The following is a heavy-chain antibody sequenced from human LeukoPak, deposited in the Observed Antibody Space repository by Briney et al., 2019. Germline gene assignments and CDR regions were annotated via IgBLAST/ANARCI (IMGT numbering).Heavy chain of an antibody. Sequence: GESLKISCKGPGCSFTSYWIGWVRQMPGKGLEWMGIIYPGDSDTRYSPSFQGQVTISADKSISTAYLQWSSLKASDTAMYYCARRIVGATTGIDYWGQGTLVTVSS. J-gene: IGHJ4*02. CDR2: IYPGDSDT. V-gene: IGHV5-51*01. CDR1: GCSFTSYW. CDR3: ARRIVGATTGIDY. D-gene: IGHD1-26*01.